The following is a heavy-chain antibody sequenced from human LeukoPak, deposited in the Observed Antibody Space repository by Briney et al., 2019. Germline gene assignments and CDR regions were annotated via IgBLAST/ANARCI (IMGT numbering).Heavy chain of an antibody. Sequence: GGSLRRSCAGSGFSVSNYYMSWVRQAPGKGLEWVSLIRDSGETFYADSVKGRFTISRDNSKNTMYLQMNRLRVEDTAVYFCARDRAVTQDWVEFDPWGQGTLVTGSS. V-gene: IGHV3-66*03. CDR2: IRDSGET. CDR1: GFSVSNYY. J-gene: IGHJ5*02. CDR3: ARDRAVTQDWVEFDP. D-gene: IGHD4-17*01.